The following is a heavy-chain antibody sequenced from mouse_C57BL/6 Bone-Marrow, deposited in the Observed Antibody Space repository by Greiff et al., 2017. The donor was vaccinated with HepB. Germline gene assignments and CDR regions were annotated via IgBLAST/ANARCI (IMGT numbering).Heavy chain of an antibody. V-gene: IGHV5-12*01. CDR1: GFTFSDYY. D-gene: IGHD2-1*01. CDR2: ISNGGGST. J-gene: IGHJ4*01. Sequence: DVMLVESGGGLVQPGGSLKLSCAASGFTFSDYYMYWVRQTPEKRLEWVAYISNGGGSTYYPDTVKGRFTISRDNAKNTLYLQMSRLKSEDTAMYYCARHAFYYGNSYAMDYWGQGTSVTVSS. CDR3: ARHAFYYGNSYAMDY.